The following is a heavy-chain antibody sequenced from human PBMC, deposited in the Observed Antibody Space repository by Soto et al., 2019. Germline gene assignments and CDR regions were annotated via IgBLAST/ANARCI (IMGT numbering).Heavy chain of an antibody. CDR2: INHSGST. CDR1: GGSFSGYY. CDR3: ARVGMYYCDY. J-gene: IGHJ4*02. V-gene: IGHV4-34*01. Sequence: QVQLQQWGAGLLKPSETLSLTCAVYGGSFSGYYWSWIRQPPGKGLEWIGEINHSGSTNYNPSLKSRVTISVDTSKNQFSLKLSSVTAADTAVYYCARVGMYYCDYWGQGTLVTVSS.